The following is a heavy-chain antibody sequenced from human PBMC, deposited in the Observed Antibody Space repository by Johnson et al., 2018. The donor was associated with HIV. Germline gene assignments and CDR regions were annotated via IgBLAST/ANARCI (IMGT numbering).Heavy chain of an antibody. V-gene: IGHV3-66*02. D-gene: IGHD6-19*01. Sequence: MQLVESGGGVVQPGRSLRLSCAASGFTFSSDYMSWVRQAPGKGLEWVSLIYSGGRTYYTDSVKGRFTISRDNSKNTLYLQMNNLRTEDTAVFYCARARAGAFDIWGQGTMVTVSS. J-gene: IGHJ3*02. CDR1: GFTFSSDY. CDR3: ARARAGAFDI. CDR2: IYSGGRT.